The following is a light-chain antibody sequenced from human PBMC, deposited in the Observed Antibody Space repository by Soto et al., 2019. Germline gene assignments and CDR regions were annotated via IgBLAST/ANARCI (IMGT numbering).Light chain of an antibody. CDR3: LQYNSYPFT. CDR2: DAS. J-gene: IGKJ5*01. V-gene: IGKV1-5*01. Sequence: DIQMTQSPPTPSASVGDRVTITGRASQSISSWLAWYQQKPGKAPKLLIYDASSLESGVPSRFSGSGSGTEFTLTISSLQPEDFATYYCLQYNSYPFTFGQGKRLE. CDR1: QSISSW.